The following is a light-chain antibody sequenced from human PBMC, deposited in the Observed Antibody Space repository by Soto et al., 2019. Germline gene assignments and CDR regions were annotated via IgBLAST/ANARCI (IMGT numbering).Light chain of an antibody. CDR1: SSNIGAGYD. CDR3: QSYDSSYV. J-gene: IGLJ1*01. Sequence: QSVLTQPPSVSGAPGQRVTISCTGSSSNIGAGYDVHWYQQLPGTAPKLLIYGNSNRPSGVPDRFSGSKSGTSASLAITGLQAADEADYYCQSYDSSYVFGTGTKLTVL. CDR2: GNS. V-gene: IGLV1-40*01.